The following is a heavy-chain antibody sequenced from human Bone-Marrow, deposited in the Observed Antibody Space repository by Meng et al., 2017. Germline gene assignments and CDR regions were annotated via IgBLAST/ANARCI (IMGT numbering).Heavy chain of an antibody. J-gene: IGHJ4*02. CDR3: ARGPYYDILTGYWDY. CDR2: INPNSGGT. CDR1: GKTFTGYY. V-gene: IGHV1-2*04. D-gene: IGHD3-9*01. Sequence: QVQLVQPGAEVKKPGASVRVSCAASGKTFTGYYIHWVRQAPGQGLEWMGWINPNSGGTNYAQKFQGWVTMTRDTSISTAYMELSRLRSDDTAIYYCARGPYYDILTGYWDYWAQGTLVTVSS.